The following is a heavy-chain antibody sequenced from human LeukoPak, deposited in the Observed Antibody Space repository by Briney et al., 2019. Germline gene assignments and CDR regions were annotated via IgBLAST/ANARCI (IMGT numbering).Heavy chain of an antibody. CDR2: ISAYNGNR. CDR1: GYTFTSYG. V-gene: IGHV1-18*01. CDR3: ARKGFDY. J-gene: IGHJ4*02. Sequence: ASVKVSCKASGYTFTSYGISWVRQAPGQGLEWMGWISAYNGNRNYAQKLQGRGTITTDTSTSTAYIELRSLRSDAPAVYYCARKGFDYWGQGTLVTVSS.